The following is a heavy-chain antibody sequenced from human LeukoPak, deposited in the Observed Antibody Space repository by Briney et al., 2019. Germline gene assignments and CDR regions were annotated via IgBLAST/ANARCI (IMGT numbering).Heavy chain of an antibody. CDR3: AREPHDSGAVPGI. CDR2: VYYSGST. V-gene: IGHV4-61*08. J-gene: IGHJ3*02. CDR1: GGPVSNGVYI. Sequence: PSGTLSPTCLFPGGPVSNGVYIWSWIPQPPGKGLQGIGYVYYSGSTSYNPSLKGRVTLSIDTSKNQFSLRLKSVTTADTAVYYCAREPHDSGAVPGIWGQGTMVTVSS. D-gene: IGHD4-17*01.